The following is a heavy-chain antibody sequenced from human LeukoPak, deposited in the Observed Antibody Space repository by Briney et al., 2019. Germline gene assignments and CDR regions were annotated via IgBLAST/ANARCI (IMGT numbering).Heavy chain of an antibody. CDR1: GFTVSSNY. V-gene: IGHV3-53*01. Sequence: GGSLRLSCAASGFTVSSNYMSWVRQAPGKGLEWVSLIYGAGSTNYADSVKGRFTISRDNSKNTLYLQMNSLRAEDTAVYYCAKGPRPGSSDYPNLDYWGQGTLVTVSS. CDR3: AKGPRPGSSDYPNLDY. CDR2: IYGAGST. J-gene: IGHJ4*02. D-gene: IGHD3-22*01.